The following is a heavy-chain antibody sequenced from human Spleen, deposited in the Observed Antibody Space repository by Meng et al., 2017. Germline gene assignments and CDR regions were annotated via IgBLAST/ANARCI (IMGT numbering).Heavy chain of an antibody. Sequence: QVQLVQSGAEVRKPGASVKVSCEASGYTFTDYYMHWVRQAPGQGLEWMGRINPNSGGTNYAQKFQGRVSMTRDTSITTAYMELRNLRSDDTGVYYCARDGGATGYTRLGGYYCEYWGQGTLVTVSS. CDR1: GYTFTDYY. CDR3: ARDGGATGYTRLGGYYCEY. D-gene: IGHD1-1*01. CDR2: INPNSGGT. V-gene: IGHV1-2*05. J-gene: IGHJ4*02.